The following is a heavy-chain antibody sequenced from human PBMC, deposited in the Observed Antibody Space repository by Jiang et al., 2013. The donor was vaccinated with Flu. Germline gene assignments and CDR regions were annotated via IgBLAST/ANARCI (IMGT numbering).Heavy chain of an antibody. J-gene: IGHJ4*02. CDR1: GFTFSSYG. CDR3: AKSDKSSGSGENQFDY. Sequence: GGSLRLSCAASGFTFSSYGMTWVRQAPGKGLEWVSGISGSGGSTYYADSVKGRFTISRDNSKNTLYLQMNSLRAEDTAVYYCAKSDKSSGSGENQFDYWGQGTLVTVSS. V-gene: IGHV3-23*01. D-gene: IGHD3-10*01. CDR2: ISGSGGST.